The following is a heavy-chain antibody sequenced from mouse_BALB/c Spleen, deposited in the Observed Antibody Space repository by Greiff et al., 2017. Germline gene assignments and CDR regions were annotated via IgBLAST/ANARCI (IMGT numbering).Heavy chain of an antibody. CDR3: AREYDNAMDY. CDR2: ISDGGSYT. D-gene: IGHD2-12*01. V-gene: IGHV5-4*02. CDR1: GFTFSDYY. Sequence: EVKLMESGGGLVKPGGSLKLSCAASGFTFSDYYMYWVRQTPEKRLEWVATISDGGSYTYYPDSVKGRFTISRDNAKNNLYLQMSSLKSEDTAMYYCAREYDNAMDYWGQGTSVTVSS. J-gene: IGHJ4*01.